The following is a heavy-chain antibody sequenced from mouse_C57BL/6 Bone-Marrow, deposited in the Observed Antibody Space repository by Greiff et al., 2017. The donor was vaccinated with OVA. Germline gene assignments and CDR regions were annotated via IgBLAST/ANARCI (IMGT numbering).Heavy chain of an antibody. CDR1: GYTFTSYG. V-gene: IGHV1-81*01. CDR3: ARRWDRAY. Sequence: VQLQQSGAELARPGASVKLSCKASGYTFTSYGISWVEQSTGQGLEWIGEIYPRSGNTYYNEKFKGKATLTADKYSSTAYMELRSLTSEDSAVYFCARRWDRAYWGQGTLVTVSA. CDR2: IYPRSGNT. D-gene: IGHD3-3*01. J-gene: IGHJ3*01.